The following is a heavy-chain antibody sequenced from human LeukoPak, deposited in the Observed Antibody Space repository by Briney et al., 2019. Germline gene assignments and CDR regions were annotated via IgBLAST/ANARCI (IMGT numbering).Heavy chain of an antibody. CDR1: GFSLSTSGMC. V-gene: IGHV2-70*11. J-gene: IGHJ6*02. Sequence: SGPALVKPTQTLTLTCTFSGFSLSTSGMCVSWVRQPPGKALEWLARIDWDDDKYYSTSLKTRLTISKDTSKNQVDLTMTNVDPVDTAMYYCARRAPHYYLSLSAGGNGMDVWGQGTTVTVSS. CDR2: IDWDDDK. D-gene: IGHD3-10*01. CDR3: ARRAPHYYLSLSAGGNGMDV.